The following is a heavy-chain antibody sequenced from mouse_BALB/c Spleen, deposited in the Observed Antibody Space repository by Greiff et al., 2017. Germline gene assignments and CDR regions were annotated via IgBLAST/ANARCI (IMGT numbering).Heavy chain of an antibody. CDR1: GLSLTSYG. J-gene: IGHJ4*01. Sequence: QVQLKESGPSLVQPSQSLSITCTVSGLSLTSYGVHWVRQSPGKGLEWLGVIWRGGSTDYNAAFMSRLSITKDNSKSQVFFKMNSLQADDTAIYCCVSSYGGYAMDYWGQGTSVTVSS. CDR2: IWRGGST. D-gene: IGHD1-1*01. V-gene: IGHV2-5-1*01. CDR3: VSSYGGYAMDY.